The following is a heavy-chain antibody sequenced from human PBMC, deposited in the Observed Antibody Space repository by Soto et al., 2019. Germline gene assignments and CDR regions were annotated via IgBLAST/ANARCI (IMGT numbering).Heavy chain of an antibody. V-gene: IGHV3-23*01. Sequence: SLRRSCAASGFTFSNYAMSWVRQAPGEGLEWVSGIGSSGGTTHLADSVKGRFTISRDNSKNTLYLQMNSLRVEDTAVYYCGKDPNGDYIGAFDIWGQGTMVTVSS. CDR2: IGSSGGTT. J-gene: IGHJ3*02. CDR3: GKDPNGDYIGAFDI. D-gene: IGHD4-17*01. CDR1: GFTFSNYA.